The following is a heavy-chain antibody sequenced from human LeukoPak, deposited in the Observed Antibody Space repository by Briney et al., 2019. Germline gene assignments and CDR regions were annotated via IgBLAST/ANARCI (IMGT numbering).Heavy chain of an antibody. V-gene: IGHV4-39*01. CDR2: MYYSGST. Sequence: KPSETLSLTCTVSRGSISTNNYFWGWIRQPPGKGLEWIGNMYYSGSTDYTPSLKSRVTISFDTSKNQFSLKLSSVTAADMAVYYCARHPGGNSAHRFDYWGQGTLVTVSS. D-gene: IGHD4-23*01. CDR3: ARHPGGNSAHRFDY. J-gene: IGHJ4*02. CDR1: RGSISTNNYF.